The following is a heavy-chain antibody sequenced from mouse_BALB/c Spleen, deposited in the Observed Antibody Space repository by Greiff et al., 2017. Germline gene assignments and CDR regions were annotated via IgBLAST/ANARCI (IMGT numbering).Heavy chain of an antibody. D-gene: IGHD2-4*01. Sequence: EVKLVESGGGLVKPGGSLKLSCAASGFTFSSYAMSWVRQTPEKRLEWVASISSGGSTYYPDSVKGRFTISRDNAKNNLYLQMSSLKSEDTAMYYCARDRGDYIYYAMDYWGQGTSVTVSS. CDR3: ARDRGDYIYYAMDY. V-gene: IGHV5-6-5*01. CDR1: GFTFSSYA. CDR2: ISSGGST. J-gene: IGHJ4*01.